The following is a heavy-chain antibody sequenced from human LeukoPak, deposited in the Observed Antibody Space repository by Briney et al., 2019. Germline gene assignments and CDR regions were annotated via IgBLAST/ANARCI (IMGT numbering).Heavy chain of an antibody. Sequence: SETLSLTCTVSGGSISSSSYYWGWIRQPPGKGLEWIGSIYYSGSTYYNPSLKSRVTISVDTSKNQFSLKLSSVTAADTAVYYCARGPYYYGSGSDYKRNGYAYWGQGTLVTVSS. V-gene: IGHV4-39*07. CDR3: ARGPYYYGSGSDYKRNGYAY. CDR2: IYYSGST. CDR1: GGSISSSSYY. J-gene: IGHJ4*02. D-gene: IGHD3-10*01.